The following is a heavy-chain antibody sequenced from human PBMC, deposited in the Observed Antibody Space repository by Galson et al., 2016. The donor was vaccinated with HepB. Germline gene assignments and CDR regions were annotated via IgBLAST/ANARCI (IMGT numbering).Heavy chain of an antibody. J-gene: IGHJ4*02. CDR3: VRGGPRMTTVTYC. CDR2: ISAYNGYT. CDR1: TYAFTTYG. Sequence: SVKVSCKASTYAFTTYGVSWVRQAPGQGLEWMGWISAYNGYTNYAQKFQRRVSMTIDTSTSTAYMEVRSLRSDDTAVYYCVRGGPRMTTVTYCWGQGTLVTVSS. D-gene: IGHD4-17*01. V-gene: IGHV1-18*04.